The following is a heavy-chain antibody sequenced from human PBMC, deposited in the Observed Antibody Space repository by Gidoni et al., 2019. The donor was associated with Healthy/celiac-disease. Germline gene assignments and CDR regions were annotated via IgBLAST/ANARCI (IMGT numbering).Heavy chain of an antibody. CDR1: GGTFSSYA. CDR2: IIPIFGTA. D-gene: IGHD2-2*01. CDR3: ASNAFRGATTYCSSTSCYEEVENWFDP. Sequence: QVQLVQSGAEVKKPGSSVKVSCKASGGTFSSYAITWVLQSPGQGLAWLGGIIPIFGTANYAQKFQGRVTITADESTSTAYRELSSLRSEDTAVYYCASNAFRGATTYCSSTSCYEEVENWFDPWGQGTLVTVSS. V-gene: IGHV1-69*01. J-gene: IGHJ5*02.